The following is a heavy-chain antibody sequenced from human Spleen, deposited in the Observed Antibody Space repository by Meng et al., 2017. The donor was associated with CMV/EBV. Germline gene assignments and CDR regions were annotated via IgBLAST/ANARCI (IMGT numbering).Heavy chain of an antibody. D-gene: IGHD2-2*01. CDR1: GGSFSGYY. CDR3: ASWFCSSTSCYESFSYYYYGMDV. J-gene: IGHJ6*02. V-gene: IGHV4-34*01. Sequence: GSLRLSCAVYGGSFSGYYWSWIRQPPGKGLEWIGEINHSGSTNYNPSLKSRVTISVDTSKNQFSLKLSSVTAADTAVYYCASWFCSSTSCYESFSYYYYGMDVWGQGTTVTVSS. CDR2: INHSGST.